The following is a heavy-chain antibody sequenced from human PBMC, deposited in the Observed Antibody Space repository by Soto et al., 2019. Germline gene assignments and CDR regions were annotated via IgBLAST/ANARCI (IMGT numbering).Heavy chain of an antibody. CDR3: AIDVLPIAVAGNLFDP. V-gene: IGHV4-4*02. J-gene: IGHJ5*02. CDR1: GGSISSSNW. CDR2: IYHSGST. Sequence: SETLSLTCAVSGGSISSSNWWSWVRQPPGKGLEWIGEIYHSGSTNYNPSLKSRVTISVDKSKNQFSLKLSSVTAADTAVYYCAIDVLPIAVAGNLFDPCGQGTFVTGSS. D-gene: IGHD6-19*01.